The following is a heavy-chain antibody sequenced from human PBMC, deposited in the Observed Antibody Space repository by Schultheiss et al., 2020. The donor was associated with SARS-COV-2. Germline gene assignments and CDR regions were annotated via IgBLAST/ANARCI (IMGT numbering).Heavy chain of an antibody. V-gene: IGHV3-74*01. CDR1: GFTFSSYW. J-gene: IGHJ4*02. D-gene: IGHD1-26*01. CDR2: INTDGRTT. CDR3: TRDGALSSGIHFDY. Sequence: GGSLRLSCAASGFTFSSYWMHWVRQAPGKGLVWVSRINTDGRTTNYADSVKGRFTISRDNAKNTLYLQMNSLRAEDTAVFYCTRDGALSSGIHFDYWGQGILVTVAS.